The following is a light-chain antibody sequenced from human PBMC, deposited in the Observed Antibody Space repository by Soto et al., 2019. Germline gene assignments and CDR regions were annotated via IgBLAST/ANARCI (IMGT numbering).Light chain of an antibody. J-gene: IGKJ1*01. V-gene: IGKV1-5*03. CDR1: PTISSW. CDR2: TAS. Sequence: DIPMTQPPSTLSGSVGARVTITCRASPTISSWLAWYPQKPGKAPKLLIFTASTLKSGVPSRFSGSGSGTEFTLTISSLQPDDFATYYRQHYNSYSEAFGQGTKVDIK. CDR3: QHYNSYSEA.